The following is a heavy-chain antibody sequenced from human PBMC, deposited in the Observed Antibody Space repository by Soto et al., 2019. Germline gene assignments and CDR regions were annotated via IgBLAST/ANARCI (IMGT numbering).Heavy chain of an antibody. Sequence: QVQLVESGGGVVQPGRSLRLSCAASGFTFSSYAMHWVRQAPGKGLEWVAVISYDGSNKYYADSVKGRFTISRDNSKNALYLQMNSLKAEDTAVYYGARDNPRDGYNLFDYCGQGTLVTVSS. V-gene: IGHV3-30-3*01. J-gene: IGHJ4*02. D-gene: IGHD5-12*01. CDR1: GFTFSSYA. CDR2: ISYDGSNK. CDR3: ARDNPRDGYNLFDY.